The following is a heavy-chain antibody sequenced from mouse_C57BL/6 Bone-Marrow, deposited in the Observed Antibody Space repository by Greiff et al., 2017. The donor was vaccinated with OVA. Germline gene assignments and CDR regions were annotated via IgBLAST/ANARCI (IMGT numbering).Heavy chain of an antibody. CDR3: ARDDN. CDR1: GYTFTSYW. CDR2: IDPSDSYT. Sequence: QVQLKQPGAELVKPGASVKLSCKASGYTFTSYWMQWVKQRPGQGLEWIGEIDPSDSYTNYNQKFKGKATLTVDTSSSTAYMQLSSLTSEDSAVYYCARDDNWGQGTTLTVSS. J-gene: IGHJ2*01. V-gene: IGHV1-50*01.